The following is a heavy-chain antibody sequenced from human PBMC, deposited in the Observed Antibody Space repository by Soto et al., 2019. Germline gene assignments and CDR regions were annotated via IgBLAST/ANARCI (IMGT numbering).Heavy chain of an antibody. CDR2: ISSNGGST. J-gene: IGHJ4*02. Sequence: GESLKISCSASGFTFSSYAMHWVRQAPGKGLEYVSAISSNGGSTYYADSVKGRFTISRDNSKNTLYLQMSSLRAEDTAVYYCVKATESQYYDILTGYYYFDYWGQGTLVTVSS. D-gene: IGHD3-9*01. V-gene: IGHV3-64D*09. CDR3: VKATESQYYDILTGYYYFDY. CDR1: GFTFSSYA.